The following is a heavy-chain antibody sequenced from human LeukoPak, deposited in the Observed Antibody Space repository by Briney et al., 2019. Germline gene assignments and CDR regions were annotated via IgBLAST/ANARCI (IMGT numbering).Heavy chain of an antibody. CDR1: GYTFTSYG. J-gene: IGHJ6*02. CDR2: ISAYNGNT. D-gene: IGHD3-10*01. V-gene: IGHV1-18*01. CDR3: ARDSSSMVRGVIITHSYYGMDV. Sequence: ASVKVSCKASGYTFTSYGISWVRQAPGRGLEWMGWISAYNGNTNYAQKLQGRVTMTTDISTSTAYMELRSLKSDDTAVYYCARDSSSMVRGVIITHSYYGMDVWGQGTTVTVSS.